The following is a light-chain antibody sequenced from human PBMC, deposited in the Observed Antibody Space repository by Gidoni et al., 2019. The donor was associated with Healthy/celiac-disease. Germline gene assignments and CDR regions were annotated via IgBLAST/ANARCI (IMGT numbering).Light chain of an antibody. Sequence: EIVFTQSPATLSLSPGERATLSCRASQSVSSYLAWYQQKPGQAPRLLIYDASNRATGIPARFSGSGSGTDFTLTISSLEPEDFAVYYCQQRSNWPLGGGTKVEIK. CDR3: QQRSNWP. CDR1: QSVSSY. V-gene: IGKV3-11*01. J-gene: IGKJ4*01. CDR2: DAS.